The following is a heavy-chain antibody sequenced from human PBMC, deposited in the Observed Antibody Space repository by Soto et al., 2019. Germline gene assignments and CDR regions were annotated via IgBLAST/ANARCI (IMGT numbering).Heavy chain of an antibody. J-gene: IGHJ3*02. CDR1: GYTFTSYY. Sequence: ASVKVSCKASGYTFTSYYMHWVRQAPGQGLEWMGIINPSGGSTSYAQKFQGRVTMTRDTSTSTVYMELSSLRSEDTAVYYCARVLRYFDWPEDAFDIWGQGTMVTVSS. CDR3: ARVLRYFDWPEDAFDI. D-gene: IGHD3-9*01. V-gene: IGHV1-46*03. CDR2: INPSGGST.